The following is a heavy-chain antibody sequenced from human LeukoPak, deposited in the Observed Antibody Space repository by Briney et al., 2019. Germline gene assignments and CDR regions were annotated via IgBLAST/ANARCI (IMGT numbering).Heavy chain of an antibody. CDR2: IKEDGSEK. CDR1: GFTFSTYR. J-gene: IGHJ4*02. CDR3: ARGQYYRLEY. V-gene: IGHV3-7*01. D-gene: IGHD2/OR15-2a*01. Sequence: GGSLRLSCAASGFTFSTYRMTWVRQAPGKGLEWVASIKEDGSEKYYVDSVQGRFTISRDNAKSSMYLQMNSLRAEDTGVYYCARGQYYRLEYWGQGTLVTVSS.